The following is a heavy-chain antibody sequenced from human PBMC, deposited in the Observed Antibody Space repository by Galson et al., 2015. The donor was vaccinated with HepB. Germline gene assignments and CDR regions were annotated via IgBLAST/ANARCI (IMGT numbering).Heavy chain of an antibody. Sequence: SLRLSCAASGFTFSSYSMNWVRQAPGKGLEWVSSISSSSYIYYADSVKGRFTISRDNAKNSLYLQMNSLRAEDTAVYYCARDQARSRIRFLEWLRGGYFDYWGQGTLVTVSS. D-gene: IGHD3-3*01. CDR3: ARDQARSRIRFLEWLRGGYFDY. CDR2: ISSSSYI. J-gene: IGHJ4*02. CDR1: GFTFSSYS. V-gene: IGHV3-21*01.